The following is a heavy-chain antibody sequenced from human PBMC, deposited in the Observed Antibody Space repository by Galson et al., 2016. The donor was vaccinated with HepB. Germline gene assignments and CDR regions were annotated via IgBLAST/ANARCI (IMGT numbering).Heavy chain of an antibody. Sequence: SVKVSCKASGATFSSYAITWVRQAPGQGLEWMGGIIPIFGRPNYAQKFQGRVTITADTSTTTAYMELNSLSSEDTAVYYCARDNQRLYGLDVWGQGTTVTVSS. CDR2: IIPIFGRP. V-gene: IGHV1-69*06. CDR3: ARDNQRLYGLDV. D-gene: IGHD2-2*01. CDR1: GATFSSYA. J-gene: IGHJ6*02.